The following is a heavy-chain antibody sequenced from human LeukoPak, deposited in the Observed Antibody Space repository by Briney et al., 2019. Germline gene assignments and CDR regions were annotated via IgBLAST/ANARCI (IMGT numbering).Heavy chain of an antibody. Sequence: GGSLRLSCAASGFTVSSNYMSWVRQVPGKGLVWVSRINSDGSTTRYADSVKGRFTISRDNAKNTVHLQMNSLRVEDTAVYYCARALYDYDTSGLPQEYWGQGTLVTVSS. CDR1: GFTVSSNY. J-gene: IGHJ4*02. V-gene: IGHV3-74*01. CDR3: ARALYDYDTSGLPQEY. CDR2: INSDGSTT. D-gene: IGHD3-22*01.